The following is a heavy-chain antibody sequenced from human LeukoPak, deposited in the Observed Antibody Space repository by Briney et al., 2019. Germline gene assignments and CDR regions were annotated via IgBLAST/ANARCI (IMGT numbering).Heavy chain of an antibody. CDR3: ASAAAAGSPFDY. Sequence: PGGSLRLSCAASGFTFSSYAMSWVRQAPGKGLEWVSSISSSSSYIYYADSVKGRFTISRDNAKNSLYLQMNSLRAEDTAVYYCASAAAAGSPFDYWGQGTLVTVSS. J-gene: IGHJ4*02. D-gene: IGHD6-13*01. V-gene: IGHV3-21*01. CDR2: ISSSSSYI. CDR1: GFTFSSYA.